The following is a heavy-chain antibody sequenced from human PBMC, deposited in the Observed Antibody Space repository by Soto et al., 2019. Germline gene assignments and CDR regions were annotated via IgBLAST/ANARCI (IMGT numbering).Heavy chain of an antibody. CDR1: EYSFTSHW. CDR3: ARGVHSIAWDY. Sequence: PGESLKISCKGSEYSFTSHWIGWVRQMPGKGLEWMGIIYPGDSDTRYSPSFQGQVTISADKSISTAYLHWSSLKTSDTAVYYCARGVHSIAWDYWGQGTLVTVSS. CDR2: IYPGDSDT. J-gene: IGHJ4*02. V-gene: IGHV5-51*01. D-gene: IGHD1-1*01.